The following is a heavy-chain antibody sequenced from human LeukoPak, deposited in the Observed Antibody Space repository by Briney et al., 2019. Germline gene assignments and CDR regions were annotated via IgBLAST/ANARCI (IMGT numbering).Heavy chain of an antibody. J-gene: IGHJ4*02. V-gene: IGHV3-30*02. Sequence: PGGSLRLSCAASGFIFSNYGMHWVRQAPGKGLEWLTFIRYDGSDKYYADSVKGRFTISRDNSKNTLYLQMNSLRAEDTAVYYCAKMLATIGFGHYFDYWGQGTLVTVSS. D-gene: IGHD5-12*01. CDR1: GFIFSNYG. CDR2: IRYDGSDK. CDR3: AKMLATIGFGHYFDY.